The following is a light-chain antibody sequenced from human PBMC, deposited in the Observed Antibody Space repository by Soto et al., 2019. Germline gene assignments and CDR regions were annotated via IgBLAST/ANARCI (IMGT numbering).Light chain of an antibody. CDR1: QSISSN. CDR3: HQYKNWPRT. J-gene: IGKJ1*01. CDR2: GAS. V-gene: IGKV3-15*01. Sequence: EIVMTQSPATLSVSPGERATLSCRASQSISSNLAWYQQKPGQAPRLLIYGASTRATGIPARFSGSGSGTEFTLTISGLQSEDFALFYCHQYKNWPRTFGQGTRWKSN.